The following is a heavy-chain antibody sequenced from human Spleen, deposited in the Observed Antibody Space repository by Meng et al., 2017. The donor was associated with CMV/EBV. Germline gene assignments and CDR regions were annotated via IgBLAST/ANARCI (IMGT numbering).Heavy chain of an antibody. V-gene: IGHV1-46*01. D-gene: IGHD2-2*01. CDR3: ARGSPKDCRSVTCYLYYFDN. J-gene: IGHJ4*02. CDR2: MDPSGGSA. Sequence: FTNYYIHWVRQAPGQGPEWMGIMDPSGGSASYAQKVQGRVTMTRDTSTSTVYMELSGLRFEDTAVYYCARGSPKDCRSVTCYLYYFDNWGQGTLVTVSS. CDR1: FTNYY.